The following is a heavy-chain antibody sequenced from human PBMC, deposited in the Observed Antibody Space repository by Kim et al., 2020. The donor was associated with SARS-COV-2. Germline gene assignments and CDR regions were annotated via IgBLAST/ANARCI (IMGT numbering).Heavy chain of an antibody. D-gene: IGHD1-20*01. CDR3: AKNSKSFYNWNGGGYFDY. V-gene: IGHV3-30*02. J-gene: IGHJ4*02. Sequence: KGRFTISRDNSKNTLYLQMNSLRAEDTAVYYCAKNSKSFYNWNGGGYFDYWGQGTLVTVSS.